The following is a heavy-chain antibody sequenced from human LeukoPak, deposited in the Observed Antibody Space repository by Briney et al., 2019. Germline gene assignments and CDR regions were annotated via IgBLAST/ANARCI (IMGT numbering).Heavy chain of an antibody. CDR1: GFTFSSYG. CDR2: IRYDGSNK. V-gene: IGHV3-33*01. CDR3: AREYYYDSSGYYYYYYGMDV. J-gene: IGHJ6*02. Sequence: GGSLRLSCAASGFTFSSYGMHWVRQAPGKGLEWVAVIRYDGSNKYYADSVKGRFTISRDNSKNTLYLQMNSLRAEDTAVYYCAREYYYDSSGYYYYYYGMDVWGQGTTVTVSS. D-gene: IGHD3-22*01.